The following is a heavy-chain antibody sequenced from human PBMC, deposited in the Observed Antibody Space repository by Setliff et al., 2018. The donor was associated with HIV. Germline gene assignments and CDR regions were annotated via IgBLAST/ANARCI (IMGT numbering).Heavy chain of an antibody. D-gene: IGHD2-15*01. Sequence: SETLSLTCAVYGRSFNGYYWNWIRQSPGKGLEWIGEINHSGSTNYNPSLKSRVTMSVDKSKNQFSLRLSSVTAADTAVYYCARARRAGSGPKYFQHWGQGTLVTVSS. CDR2: INHSGST. CDR1: GRSFNGYY. V-gene: IGHV4-34*01. J-gene: IGHJ1*01. CDR3: ARARRAGSGPKYFQH.